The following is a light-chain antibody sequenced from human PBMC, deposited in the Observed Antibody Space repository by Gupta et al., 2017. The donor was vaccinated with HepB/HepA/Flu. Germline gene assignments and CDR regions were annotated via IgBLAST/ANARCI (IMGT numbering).Light chain of an antibody. Sequence: QSVLPQPPSVSGAPGQRVNLSCTGSSSNIGAAYDVHWYHQVPGTAPKLLIYANNNRPSGVSDRFSGSKSGTSASLAITGLQAEDEAVYYCQSYDTSLTSWVFGGGTKLTVL. CDR3: QSYDTSLTSWV. CDR1: SSNIGAAYD. CDR2: ANN. V-gene: IGLV1-40*01. J-gene: IGLJ3*02.